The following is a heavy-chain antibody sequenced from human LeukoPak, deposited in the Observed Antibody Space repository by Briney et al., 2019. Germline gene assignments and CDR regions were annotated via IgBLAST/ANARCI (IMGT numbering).Heavy chain of an antibody. Sequence: GGSLRLSCAASGFTFSDYYMSWIRQAPGKGLEWVSYISSSSSTIYYADSVKGRFTISRDNAKNSLYLQMNSLRAEDTAVYYSARNGIMGAGYYFDYWGQGTLVTVSS. V-gene: IGHV3-11*04. D-gene: IGHD1-26*01. CDR2: ISSSSSTI. J-gene: IGHJ4*02. CDR3: ARNGIMGAGYYFDY. CDR1: GFTFSDYY.